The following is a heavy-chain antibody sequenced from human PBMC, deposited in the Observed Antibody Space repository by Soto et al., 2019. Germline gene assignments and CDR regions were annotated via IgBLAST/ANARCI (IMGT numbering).Heavy chain of an antibody. V-gene: IGHV3-23*01. CDR1: GFTFSRYA. Sequence: GGSLRLSCAASGFTFSRYAMSRVRQAPGKGLEWVSGISGSGGSTFYPDSVKGRFTISRDNSKNTLYLQMNSLRAEDTAVYYCARIGWLVDYWGQGTLVTVSS. D-gene: IGHD6-19*01. CDR2: ISGSGGST. J-gene: IGHJ4*02. CDR3: ARIGWLVDY.